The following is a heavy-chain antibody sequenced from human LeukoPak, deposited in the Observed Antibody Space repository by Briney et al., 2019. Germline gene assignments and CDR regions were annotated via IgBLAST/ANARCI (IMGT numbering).Heavy chain of an antibody. CDR3: ARDRGCSSTSCSSNWFDP. D-gene: IGHD2-2*01. J-gene: IGHJ5*02. CDR2: IYTSGST. V-gene: IGHV4-4*07. CDR1: GGSISSYY. Sequence: PSETLSLTCTVSGGSISSYYWSWIRQPAGKGPEWIGRIYTSGSTNYNPSLKSRVTMSVDTSKNQFSLKLSSVTAAGTAVYYCARDRGCSSTSCSSNWFDPWGQGTLVTVSS.